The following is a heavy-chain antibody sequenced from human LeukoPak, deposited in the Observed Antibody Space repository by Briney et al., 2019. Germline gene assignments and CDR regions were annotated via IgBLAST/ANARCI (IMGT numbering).Heavy chain of an antibody. CDR1: GFTFSSYW. CDR2: INSDGSST. V-gene: IGHV3-74*01. J-gene: IGHJ5*02. D-gene: IGHD4-17*01. CDR3: ARTTVTSVVWFDP. Sequence: GGSLRLSCAASGFTFSSYWMHWVRQAPGKGLVWVSRINSDGSSTSYADSVKGRFTISRDSAKNTLYLQMNSLRAEDTAVYYCARTTVTSVVWFDPWGQGTLVTVSS.